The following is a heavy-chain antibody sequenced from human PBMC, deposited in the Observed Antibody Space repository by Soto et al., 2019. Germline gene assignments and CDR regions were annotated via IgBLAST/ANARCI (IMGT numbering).Heavy chain of an antibody. CDR2: IYYSGST. CDR3: ATYSSSWYRWFDP. CDR1: GGSISSGDYY. V-gene: IGHV4-30-4*01. D-gene: IGHD6-13*01. Sequence: PSETLSLTCTVSGGSISSGDYYWSWIRQPPGKGLEWIGYIYYSGSTYYNPSLKSRVTISVDTSKNQFSLKLSSVTAADTAVYYCATYSSSWYRWFDPWGQGTLVTVSS. J-gene: IGHJ5*02.